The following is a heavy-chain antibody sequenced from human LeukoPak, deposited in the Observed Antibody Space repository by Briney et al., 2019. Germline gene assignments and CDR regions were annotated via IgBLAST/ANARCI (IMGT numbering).Heavy chain of an antibody. J-gene: IGHJ3*02. D-gene: IGHD4-17*01. CDR3: AREPRHDYYGDYRAFDI. V-gene: IGHV3-11*01. CDR1: GFTFSDYY. Sequence: GGSLRLSCAASGFTFSDYYMSWIRQAPGKGLEWVSYISSSGTTIYYADSVKGRFTMSRDNAKNSLYLQMNSLRAEDTAVYYCAREPRHDYYGDYRAFDIWGQGTMVTVSS. CDR2: ISSSGTTI.